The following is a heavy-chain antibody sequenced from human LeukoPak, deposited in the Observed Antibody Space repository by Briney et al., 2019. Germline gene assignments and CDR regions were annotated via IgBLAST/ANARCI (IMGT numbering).Heavy chain of an antibody. CDR1: GYTFINHY. CDR3: ARAAAAGTGLDY. V-gene: IGHV1-46*01. D-gene: IGHD6-13*01. J-gene: IGHJ4*02. CDR2: ISPSGDST. Sequence: ASVKVSCKASGYTFINHYLHWVRQAPGQGLEWMGVISPSGDSTTCAQKFQGRVTMTRDTSTNVVYMELSSLRSDDTAVYYCARAAAAGTGLDYWGQGTLVTVSS.